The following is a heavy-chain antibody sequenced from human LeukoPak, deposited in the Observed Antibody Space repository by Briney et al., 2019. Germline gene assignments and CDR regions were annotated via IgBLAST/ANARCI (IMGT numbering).Heavy chain of an antibody. D-gene: IGHD2-2*02. J-gene: IGHJ6*02. CDR2: INHSGST. CDR3: ARRLYCSSTSCYRGIYYYGMDV. Sequence: PSETLSLTCAVYGGSFSGYYWSWIRQSPGKGLEWIGEINHSGSTNYSPSLKSRVTISVDTSKNQFSLKLSSVTAADTAVYYCARRLYCSSTSCYRGIYYYGMDVWGQGTTVTVSS. V-gene: IGHV4-34*01. CDR1: GGSFSGYY.